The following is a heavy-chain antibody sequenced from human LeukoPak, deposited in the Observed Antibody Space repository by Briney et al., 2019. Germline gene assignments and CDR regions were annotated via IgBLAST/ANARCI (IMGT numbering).Heavy chain of an antibody. CDR2: IYYSGST. D-gene: IGHD3-22*01. CDR1: GGSISSHY. Sequence: SETLSLTCTVSGGSISSHYWSWVRQPPGKGLEWIGYIYYSGSTNYNPSLKSRVTISVDTSKNQFSLKLSSVTAADTAVYYCARTNYYDSSGYRYYYYYYMDVWGKGTTVTVSS. J-gene: IGHJ6*03. CDR3: ARTNYYDSSGYRYYYYYYMDV. V-gene: IGHV4-59*11.